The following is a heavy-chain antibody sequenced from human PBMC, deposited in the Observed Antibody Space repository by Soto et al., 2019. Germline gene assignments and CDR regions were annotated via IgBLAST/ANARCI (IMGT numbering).Heavy chain of an antibody. Sequence: QVQLVQSGAEVKKPGASVKVSCKTSGYTFTSYAMHWVRQAPGQRLEWMGWINAGNGNTKYSQKFQGRVTITIDTSASTAYMELSSLGSEDTAIYYCASDLGGWPDYWGQGTLVTVSS. CDR3: ASDLGGWPDY. CDR2: INAGNGNT. D-gene: IGHD6-19*01. V-gene: IGHV1-3*01. J-gene: IGHJ4*02. CDR1: GYTFTSYA.